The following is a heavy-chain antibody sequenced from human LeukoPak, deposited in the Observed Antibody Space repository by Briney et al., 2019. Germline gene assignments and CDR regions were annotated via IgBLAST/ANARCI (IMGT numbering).Heavy chain of an antibody. CDR2: ISYDGSNK. J-gene: IGHJ4*02. Sequence: GRSLRLSCAASGFTFSSYAMHWVRQAPGKGLEWVAVISYDGSNKYYADSVKGRFTISRDNSKNTLYLQMNSLRAEDTAVYYCARGPGGYCSSTSCYRVHFDYWGQGTLVTVSS. V-gene: IGHV3-30-3*01. D-gene: IGHD2-2*01. CDR1: GFTFSSYA. CDR3: ARGPGGYCSSTSCYRVHFDY.